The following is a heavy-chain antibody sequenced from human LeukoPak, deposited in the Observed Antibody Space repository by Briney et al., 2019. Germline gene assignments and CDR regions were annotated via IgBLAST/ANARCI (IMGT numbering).Heavy chain of an antibody. J-gene: IGHJ4*02. CDR3: ARVKHGSGWYYFDY. CDR2: ISSDGGTT. Sequence: GGSLRLSCAASGFTLGTYAIHWVRQAPGEGLEYVSAISSDGGTTFYANSVRGRFTVSRDNSKNTLYLQLVSLRGEDTAIYYCARVKHGSGWYYFDYWGQGARVTVSS. CDR1: GFTLGTYA. V-gene: IGHV3-64*01. D-gene: IGHD6-19*01.